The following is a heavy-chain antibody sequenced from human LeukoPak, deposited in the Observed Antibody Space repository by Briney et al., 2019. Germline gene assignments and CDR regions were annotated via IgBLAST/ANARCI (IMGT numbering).Heavy chain of an antibody. Sequence: GGSLRLSCAASGFTFSSYAMSWVRQAPGKGLEWVPAISGSGGTTYYADSVKGRFTISRDNYKNKLFLQMNSLRAEDTALYYCAKGYCASFTCYSRFDPWGQGTLVTASS. D-gene: IGHD2-21*02. CDR3: AKGYCASFTCYSRFDP. CDR1: GFTFSSYA. J-gene: IGHJ5*02. CDR2: ISGSGGTT. V-gene: IGHV3-23*01.